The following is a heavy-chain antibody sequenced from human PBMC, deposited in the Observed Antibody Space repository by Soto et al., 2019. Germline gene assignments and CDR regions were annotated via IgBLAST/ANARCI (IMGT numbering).Heavy chain of an antibody. CDR2: ISGSGGST. D-gene: IGHD3-22*01. Sequence: EVQLLESGGGLEQPGGSLRLSCAASGFTFSSYAMSWVRQAPGKGLEWVSAISGSGGSTYYADSVKGRFTISRDNSKNTLYLQMNSLRAEDTAVNYCAKDLGYYYDSSGYFDSHDAFAIWGQGTMVTVSS. CDR3: AKDLGYYYDSSGYFDSHDAFAI. J-gene: IGHJ3*02. CDR1: GFTFSSYA. V-gene: IGHV3-23*01.